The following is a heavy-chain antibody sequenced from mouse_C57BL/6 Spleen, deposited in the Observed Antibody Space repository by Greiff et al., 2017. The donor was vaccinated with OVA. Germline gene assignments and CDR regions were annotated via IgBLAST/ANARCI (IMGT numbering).Heavy chain of an antibody. J-gene: IGHJ2*01. V-gene: IGHV1-55*01. Sequence: VQLQQSGAELVKPGASVKMSCKASGYTFTSYWITWVKQRPGQGLEWIGDIYPGSGSTNYNEKFKSKATLTVDTSSSTAYMQLSSLTSEDSAVYYCARASYGNYDFDYWGQGTTLTVSS. D-gene: IGHD2-1*01. CDR1: GYTFTSYW. CDR3: ARASYGNYDFDY. CDR2: IYPGSGST.